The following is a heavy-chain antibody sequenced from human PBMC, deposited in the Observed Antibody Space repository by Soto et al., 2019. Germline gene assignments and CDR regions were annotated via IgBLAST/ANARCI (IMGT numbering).Heavy chain of an antibody. J-gene: IGHJ6*02. Sequence: QVQLVESGGGVVQPGRSLRLSCAASGFTFSSYGMHWVRQAPGKGLEWVAVIWYDGSNKYYADSVKGRFTISRDNSKNTLYLQMNSLRAEDTAVYYCARDGEWHDSSGYYYYYYGMDVWGQGTTVTVSS. CDR1: GFTFSSYG. D-gene: IGHD3-22*01. CDR3: ARDGEWHDSSGYYYYYYGMDV. CDR2: IWYDGSNK. V-gene: IGHV3-33*01.